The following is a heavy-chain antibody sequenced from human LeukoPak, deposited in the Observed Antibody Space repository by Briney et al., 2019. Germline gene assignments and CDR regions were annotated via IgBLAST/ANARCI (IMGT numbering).Heavy chain of an antibody. V-gene: IGHV1-69*04. CDR3: ARTSDLGQLWLRHTYYFDY. CDR1: GGTFSSYA. D-gene: IGHD5-18*01. Sequence: SVKVSCKASGGTFSSYAISWVRQAPGQGLEWMGRIIPILGIANYAQKFQGRVTITADKSTSTAYMELSSLRSEDTAVYYCARTSDLGQLWLRHTYYFDYWGQGTLVTVSS. CDR2: IIPILGIA. J-gene: IGHJ4*02.